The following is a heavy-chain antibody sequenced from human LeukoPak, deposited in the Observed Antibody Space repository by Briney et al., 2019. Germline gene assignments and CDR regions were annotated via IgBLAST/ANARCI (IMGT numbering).Heavy chain of an antibody. J-gene: IGHJ6*03. Sequence: ASVKVSCKASGYTFTSYDINWVRQATGQGLEWMGWMNPNSGNTGYAQKFQGRVTITMNTSISTDYMELSSLRSEDTAVYYCARVLSSSWFYPTFGYYMDVWGKGTTVTVSS. V-gene: IGHV1-8*03. D-gene: IGHD6-13*01. CDR1: GYTFTSYD. CDR2: MNPNSGNT. CDR3: ARVLSSSWFYPTFGYYMDV.